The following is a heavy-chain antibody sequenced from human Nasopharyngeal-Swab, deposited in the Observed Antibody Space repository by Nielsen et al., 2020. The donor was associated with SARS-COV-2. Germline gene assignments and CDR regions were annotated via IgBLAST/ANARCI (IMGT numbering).Heavy chain of an antibody. CDR2: IYYSGST. J-gene: IGHJ4*02. CDR1: GGSISSSSYY. Sequence: SETLSLTCTVSGGSISSSSYYWGWSRQPPGKGLEWIGRIYYSGSTYYNPSLKRRVTISVDTSKNHFSLKLSSVTAADTAVYYCARRGRIAVAGFFDYWGQGTLVTVSS. D-gene: IGHD6-19*01. V-gene: IGHV4-39*01. CDR3: ARRGRIAVAGFFDY.